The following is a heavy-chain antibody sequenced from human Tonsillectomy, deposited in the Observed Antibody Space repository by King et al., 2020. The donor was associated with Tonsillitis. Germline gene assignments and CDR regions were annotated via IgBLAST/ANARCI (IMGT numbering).Heavy chain of an antibody. Sequence: QLQESGPGLVKPSETLSLTCTVSGYSISSGYYWAWIRQPPGKGLEWIGIVYHSGSTYYNPSLKSRVTISVDTSKNQFSLKLTSVTAADTAVYYCARLMIFSSRLGGWFDPWGQGTLVTVSS. V-gene: IGHV4-38-2*02. D-gene: IGHD3-16*01. CDR3: ARLMIFSSRLGGWFDP. J-gene: IGHJ5*02. CDR2: VYHSGST. CDR1: GYSISSGYY.